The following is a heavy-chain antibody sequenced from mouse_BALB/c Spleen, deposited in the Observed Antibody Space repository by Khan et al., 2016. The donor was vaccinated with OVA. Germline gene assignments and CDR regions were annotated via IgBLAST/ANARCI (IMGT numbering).Heavy chain of an antibody. CDR2: IITHSGVP. Sequence: QIQLVQSGPELKKPGETVRISCKASGYTFTTAGMQWVQKMPGKGLKWIGWIITHSGVPKYAEDFKGRFAFSLETSASTAYLQITNLKNEDTATYFCASGYGYGWYFDVWGAGTTVTVSS. D-gene: IGHD2-2*01. V-gene: IGHV9-4*02. CDR3: ASGYGYGWYFDV. CDR1: GYTFTTAG. J-gene: IGHJ1*01.